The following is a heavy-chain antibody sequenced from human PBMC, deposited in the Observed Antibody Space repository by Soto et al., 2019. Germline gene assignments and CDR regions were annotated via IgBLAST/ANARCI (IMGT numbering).Heavy chain of an antibody. D-gene: IGHD2-2*01. CDR3: ARNIVVYLLVHGMDV. V-gene: IGHV3-48*02. CDR2: ISSSSSTI. CDR1: GFTFSSYS. J-gene: IGHJ6*02. Sequence: PGGSLRLSCAASGFTFSSYSMNWVRQAPGKGLEWVSYISSSSSTIYYADSVTGRFTISRDNAKNSLYLQMNSLRDENTAVYYWARNIVVYLLVHGMDVWGQGTTVTVAS.